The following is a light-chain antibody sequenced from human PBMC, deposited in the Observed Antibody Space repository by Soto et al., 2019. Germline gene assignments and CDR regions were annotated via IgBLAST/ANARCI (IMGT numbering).Light chain of an antibody. J-gene: IGLJ1*01. V-gene: IGLV2-14*03. Sequence: SALTQPASVSGSPGQSITISCTGTSSDVGGFNYVSWYQQHPGKAPKLMIYDVTNRPSGVSYRFSGSKSGNTASLTISGLQSEDEADYSSNSITSSTTYVSGTGTKVTV. CDR1: SSDVGGFNY. CDR3: NSITSSTTYV. CDR2: DVT.